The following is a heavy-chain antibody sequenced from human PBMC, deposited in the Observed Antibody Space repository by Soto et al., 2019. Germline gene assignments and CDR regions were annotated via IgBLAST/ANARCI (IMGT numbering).Heavy chain of an antibody. CDR2: ISAHNGNT. CDR1: GCAFTTYG. J-gene: IGHJ4*02. Sequence: QVHLVQSGAEVKKPGASVKVSCQASGCAFTTYGITWVRQAPGQGLEWMGWISAHNGNTNYAQKRQGRVTVTRDTSTSTAYMELRSLRSDDTAVYYCARGRYGDYWGQGALVTVSS. D-gene: IGHD1-1*01. CDR3: ARGRYGDY. V-gene: IGHV1-18*01.